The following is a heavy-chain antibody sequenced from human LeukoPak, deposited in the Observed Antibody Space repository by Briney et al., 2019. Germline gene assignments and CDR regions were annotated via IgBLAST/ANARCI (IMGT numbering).Heavy chain of an antibody. D-gene: IGHD5-24*01. V-gene: IGHV1-69*13. CDR1: GGTFSSYA. CDR3: ARGNSVEDGNQYYFDY. Sequence: SVNVSCKASGGTFSSYAISWVRQAPGQGLEWMGGIIPIFGTANYAQKFQGRVTITADESTSTAYMELSSLRSEDTAVYYCARGNSVEDGNQYYFDYWGQGTLVTVSS. CDR2: IIPIFGTA. J-gene: IGHJ4*02.